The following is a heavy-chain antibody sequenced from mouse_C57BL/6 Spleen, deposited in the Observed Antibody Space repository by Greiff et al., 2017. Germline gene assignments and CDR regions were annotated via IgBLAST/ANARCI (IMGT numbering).Heavy chain of an antibody. D-gene: IGHD2-5*01. CDR2: ISNGGGST. CDR1: GFTFSDYY. Sequence: EVKLQESGGGLVQPGGSLKLSCAASGFTFSDYYMYWVRQTPEKRLEWVAYISNGGGSTYYPDTVKGRFTISRDNAKNTLYLQMSRLKSEDTAMYYCARQFPYYSNYAYAMDYWGQGTSVTVSS. V-gene: IGHV5-12*01. J-gene: IGHJ4*01. CDR3: ARQFPYYSNYAYAMDY.